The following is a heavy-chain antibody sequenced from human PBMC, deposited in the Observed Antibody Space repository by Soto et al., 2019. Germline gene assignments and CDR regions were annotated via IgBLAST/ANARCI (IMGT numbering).Heavy chain of an antibody. V-gene: IGHV3-23*01. J-gene: IGHJ4*02. CDR1: GFTFSNSG. Sequence: GGSLRLSCGASGFTFSNSGMSWGRQVPGKGLEWVSFINGRGDKTYYADSVKGRFTISRDNSKHTLYLQMNSLRVEDTSIYYCAKGGYGEILFDYWGQGTLVTVS. CDR3: AKGGYGEILFDY. CDR2: INGRGDKT. D-gene: IGHD4-17*01.